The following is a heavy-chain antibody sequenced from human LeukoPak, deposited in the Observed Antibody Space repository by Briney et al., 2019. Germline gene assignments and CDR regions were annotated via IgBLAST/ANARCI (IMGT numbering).Heavy chain of an antibody. CDR2: ISSSGSTI. D-gene: IGHD3-22*01. V-gene: IGHV3-11*01. CDR3: AKGFLPYDSSGYYLH. Sequence: PGGSLRLSCAASGFTFSDYYMSWIRQAPGKGLEWVSYISSSGSTIYYADSVKGRFTISRDNAKNSLYLQMNSLRAEDTAVYYCAKGFLPYDSSGYYLHWGQGTLVTVSS. J-gene: IGHJ4*02. CDR1: GFTFSDYY.